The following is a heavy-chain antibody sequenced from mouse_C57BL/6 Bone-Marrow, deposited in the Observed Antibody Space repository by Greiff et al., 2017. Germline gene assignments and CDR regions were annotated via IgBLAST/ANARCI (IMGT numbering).Heavy chain of an antibody. D-gene: IGHD3-2*02. CDR1: GFSLTSYG. V-gene: IGHV2-6-1*01. Sequence: QVQLKESGPGLVAPSQCLSISCTASGFSLTSYGVHWVRQPPGTGLEWLVVIWSDGSTTYNSALISSLGTSKDNSKSQVSLKMNSLQTDDTAMYYGARQVDSSGPGAMDYWGQGTSVTVSS. CDR2: IWSDGST. CDR3: ARQVDSSGPGAMDY. J-gene: IGHJ4*01.